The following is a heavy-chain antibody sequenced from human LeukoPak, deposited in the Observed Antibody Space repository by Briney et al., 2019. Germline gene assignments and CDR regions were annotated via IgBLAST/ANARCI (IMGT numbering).Heavy chain of an antibody. CDR1: GYTFTSYG. V-gene: IGHV1-18*01. J-gene: IGHJ4*02. CDR3: ARDTPNYDFWSGYYTGQVYFDY. D-gene: IGHD3-3*01. CDR2: ISAYNGNT. Sequence: GASVKVSCKASGYTFTSYGISWVRQAPGQGLEWMGWISAYNGNTNYAQKLQGRVTMTTDTSTSTAYMELRSLRSDDTAVYYCARDTPNYDFWSGYYTGQVYFDYWGQGTLVTVSS.